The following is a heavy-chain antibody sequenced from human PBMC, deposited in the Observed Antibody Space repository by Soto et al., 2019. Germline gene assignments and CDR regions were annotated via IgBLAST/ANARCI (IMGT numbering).Heavy chain of an antibody. CDR3: ARAPADYGDLLLDY. Sequence: QVQLVESGGGVVQPGRSLRLSCAASGFTFSSYGMHWVRQAPGKGLEWVAVIWYDGSNKYYADSVKGRFTISRDNSKNTLYLQMNSLRAEDTAVYYCARAPADYGDLLLDYWGQGTLVTVSS. CDR2: IWYDGSNK. CDR1: GFTFSSYG. V-gene: IGHV3-33*01. J-gene: IGHJ4*02. D-gene: IGHD4-17*01.